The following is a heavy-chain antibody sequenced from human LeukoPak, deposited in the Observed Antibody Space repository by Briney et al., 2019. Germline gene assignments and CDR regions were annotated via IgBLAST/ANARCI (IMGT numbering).Heavy chain of an antibody. CDR3: ARDRWLQLVYYGMDV. D-gene: IGHD5-24*01. Sequence: GGSLRLSCAASGFTFSSYSMNWVRQAPGKGLEWVSSISSSSSYIYYADSVKRRFTISRDNAKNSLYLQMNSLRAEDTAVYYCARDRWLQLVYYGMDVWGQGTTVTVSS. V-gene: IGHV3-21*01. CDR2: ISSSSSYI. J-gene: IGHJ6*02. CDR1: GFTFSSYS.